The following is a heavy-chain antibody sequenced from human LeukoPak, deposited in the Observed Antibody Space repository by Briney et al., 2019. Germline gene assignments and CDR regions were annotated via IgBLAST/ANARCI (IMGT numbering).Heavy chain of an antibody. D-gene: IGHD3-22*01. CDR3: ARAYYYDSSGYYYYDY. J-gene: IGHJ4*02. V-gene: IGHV1-69*13. CDR1: GGTFSSYA. CDR2: IIPIFGTA. Sequence: SVRVSCKASGGTFSSYAISWVRQAPGQGLEWMGGIIPIFGTANYAQKFQGRVTITADESASTAYMELSSLRSEDTAVYYCARAYYYDSSGYYYYDYWGQGTLVTVSS.